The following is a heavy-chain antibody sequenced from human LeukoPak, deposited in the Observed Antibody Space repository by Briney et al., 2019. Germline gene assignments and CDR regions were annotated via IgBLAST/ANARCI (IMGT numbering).Heavy chain of an antibody. CDR1: GGSISSYY. CDR2: IYYSGST. Sequence: SETLSLTCTVSGGSISSYYWSWIRQPPGKGLEWIGHIYYSGSTNYNPSLKSRVTISVDTSKNQFSLKLSSVTAAATALYYCASSPRRSSSWTTPLPHYYFDYWGQGTLVTVSS. J-gene: IGHJ4*02. D-gene: IGHD6-13*01. CDR3: ASSPRRSSSWTTPLPHYYFDY. V-gene: IGHV4-59*01.